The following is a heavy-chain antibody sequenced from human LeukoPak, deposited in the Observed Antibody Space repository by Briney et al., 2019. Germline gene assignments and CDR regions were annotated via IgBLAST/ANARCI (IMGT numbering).Heavy chain of an antibody. Sequence: PGGSLRLSCAASGFTFSIYAMSWVRQAPGRGLEWVSTISTSGGSTYYADSVKGRFTISRDNSKNTLYLQMNSLRAEDTAEYYCATNARFFDNWGQGSLVTVSS. D-gene: IGHD2-2*01. CDR1: GFTFSIYA. CDR2: ISTSGGST. J-gene: IGHJ4*02. V-gene: IGHV3-23*01. CDR3: ATNARFFDN.